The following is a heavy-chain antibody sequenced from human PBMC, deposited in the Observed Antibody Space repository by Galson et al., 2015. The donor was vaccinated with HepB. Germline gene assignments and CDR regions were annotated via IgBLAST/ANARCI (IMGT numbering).Heavy chain of an antibody. CDR1: GFIFSDHY. Sequence: SLRLSCAASGFIFSDHYIDWVRQAPGKGLEWVGRSRHKARSYSTEYAASVKGRFTISRDHTQNSVTLHMYSLRAEDTAVYYCAREVMIRTLAHKTPDYWGQGTLVTVSS. CDR2: SRHKARSYST. D-gene: IGHD3-16*01. J-gene: IGHJ4*02. V-gene: IGHV3-72*01. CDR3: AREVMIRTLAHKTPDY.